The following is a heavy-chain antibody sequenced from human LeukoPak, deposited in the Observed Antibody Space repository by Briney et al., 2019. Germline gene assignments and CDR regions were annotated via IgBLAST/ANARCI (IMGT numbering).Heavy chain of an antibody. CDR2: ISGSGGST. Sequence: GGSLRLSCAASGFTFCSYAMSWVRQAPGKGLEWVSAISGSGGSTYYAGSVKGRFTISRDNSKNTLYLQMNSLRAKDTAVYYCAKVHSSGWLFDYWGQGTLVTVSP. CDR3: AKVHSSGWLFDY. CDR1: GFTFCSYA. V-gene: IGHV3-23*01. D-gene: IGHD6-19*01. J-gene: IGHJ4*02.